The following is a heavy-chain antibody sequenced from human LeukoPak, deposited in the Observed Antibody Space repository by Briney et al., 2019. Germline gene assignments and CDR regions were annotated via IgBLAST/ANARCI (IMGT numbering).Heavy chain of an antibody. CDR3: ARVRYYGSGSYYKRNWFDP. Sequence: SETLSLTCTVSGGSISSYYWSWIRQPPGKGLEWIGEINQSGSTKYNPSLKSRVTISVDTPKNQFSLKLSSVTAADTAVYYCARVRYYGSGSYYKRNWFDPWGQGALVTVSS. D-gene: IGHD3-10*01. J-gene: IGHJ5*02. V-gene: IGHV4-34*01. CDR1: GGSISSYY. CDR2: INQSGST.